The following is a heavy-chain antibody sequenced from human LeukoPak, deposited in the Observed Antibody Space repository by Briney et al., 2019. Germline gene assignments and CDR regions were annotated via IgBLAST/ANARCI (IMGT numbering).Heavy chain of an antibody. CDR2: ISSSGSYI. J-gene: IGHJ4*02. V-gene: IGHV3-21*01. D-gene: IGHD6-19*01. CDR3: ARHTSGWDFEY. CDR1: GFTFSFYS. Sequence: PGGSLRLSCAASGFTFSFYSMTWVRQAPGKGLEWVSSISSSGSYIYYADSLKGRFTISRDDAENSLFLQMHSLRAEDTAVYYCARHTSGWDFEYWGQGTLVTVSS.